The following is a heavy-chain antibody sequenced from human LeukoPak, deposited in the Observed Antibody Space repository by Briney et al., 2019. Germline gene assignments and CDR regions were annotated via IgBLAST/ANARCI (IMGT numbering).Heavy chain of an antibody. Sequence: GGSLRLSCAASGFTFSSYSMNWVRQAPGKGLEWVSAISGSGGSTYYVDSVKGRFTISRDNSKNTLYLQMNSLRAEDTAVYYCAKEKDFWSSYYDYWGQGTLVTVSS. CDR3: AKEKDFWSSYYDY. J-gene: IGHJ4*02. CDR2: ISGSGGST. V-gene: IGHV3-23*01. CDR1: GFTFSSYS. D-gene: IGHD3-3*01.